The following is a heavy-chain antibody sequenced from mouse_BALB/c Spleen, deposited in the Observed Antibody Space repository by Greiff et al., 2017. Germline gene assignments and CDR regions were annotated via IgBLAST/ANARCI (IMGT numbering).Heavy chain of an antibody. CDR1: GYSITSDYA. J-gene: IGHJ3*01. Sequence: EVQRVESGPGLVKPSQSLSLTCTVTGYSITSDYAWNWIRQFPGNKLEWMGYISYSGSTSYNPSLKSRISITRDTSKNQFFLQLNSVTTEDTATYYCAAYYRYDGWFAYWGQGTLVTVSA. CDR2: ISYSGST. D-gene: IGHD2-14*01. V-gene: IGHV3-2*02. CDR3: AAYYRYDGWFAY.